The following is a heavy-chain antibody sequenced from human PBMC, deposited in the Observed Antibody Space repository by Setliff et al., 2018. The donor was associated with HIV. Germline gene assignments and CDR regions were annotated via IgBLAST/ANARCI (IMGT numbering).Heavy chain of an antibody. CDR3: ASHLPPYSGNFDY. D-gene: IGHD1-26*01. Sequence: SETLSLTCTVSGGSISSSSYYWGWIRQPPGKGLEWIGTIYYSGNTYYNPSLKSRVTISVDTSKNQISLKLSYVTAADTAVYYCASHLPPYSGNFDYWGHGTLVTVSS. J-gene: IGHJ4*01. CDR2: IYYSGNT. CDR1: GGSISSSSYY. V-gene: IGHV4-39*01.